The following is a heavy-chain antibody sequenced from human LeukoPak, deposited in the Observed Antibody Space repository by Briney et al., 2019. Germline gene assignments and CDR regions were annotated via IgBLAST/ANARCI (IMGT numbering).Heavy chain of an antibody. Sequence: SETLSLTCTVSGGSISSYYWSWIRQPPGKGLEWIGYIYYSGSTNYNPSLKSRVTISVDTSKNQFSLKLSSVTAADTAVYYCARHQRNYYDSSGYYDTFDYWGQGTLVTVSS. CDR3: ARHQRNYYDSSGYYDTFDY. V-gene: IGHV4-59*08. CDR2: IYYSGST. CDR1: GGSISSYY. J-gene: IGHJ4*02. D-gene: IGHD3-22*01.